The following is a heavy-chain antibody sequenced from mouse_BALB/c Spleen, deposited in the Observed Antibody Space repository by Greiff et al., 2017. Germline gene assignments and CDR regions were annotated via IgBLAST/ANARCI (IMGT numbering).Heavy chain of an antibody. CDR1: GFSLTGYG. J-gene: IGHJ1*01. V-gene: IGHV2-6-7*01. Sequence: VQLVESGPGLVAPSQSLSITCTVSGFSLTGYGVNWVRQPPGKGLEWLGMIWGDGSTDYNSALKSRLSISKDNSKSQVFLKMNSLQTDDTARYYCARGDYGNYWYFDVWGAGTTVTVSS. CDR2: IWGDGST. CDR3: ARGDYGNYWYFDV. D-gene: IGHD2-1*01.